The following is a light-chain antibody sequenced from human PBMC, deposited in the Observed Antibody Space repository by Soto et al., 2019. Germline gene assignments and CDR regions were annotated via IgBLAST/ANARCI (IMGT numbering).Light chain of an antibody. J-gene: IGKJ4*01. CDR2: AAS. V-gene: IGKV1-27*01. Sequence: DIQMTQSPSSVSASLGDRVTITCRASQGIGVHLAWFQQKPGNVPKLLIYAASTLQSGVPSRFSGSGSGTVFPLTFISLQPEDVATFYCQKYTGPLLPFGGGTRVDTK. CDR3: QKYTGPLLP. CDR1: QGIGVH.